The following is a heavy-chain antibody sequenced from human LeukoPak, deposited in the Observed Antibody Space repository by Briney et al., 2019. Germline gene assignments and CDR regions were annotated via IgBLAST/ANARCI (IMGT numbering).Heavy chain of an antibody. CDR2: MNPNSGNT. CDR1: GYTFTSYG. J-gene: IGHJ4*02. CDR3: ARDLHCGGDCYAYFDY. V-gene: IGHV1-8*03. D-gene: IGHD2-21*02. Sequence: GASVKVSCKASGYTFTSYGISWVRQAPGQGLEWMGWMNPNSGNTGYAQKFQGRVTITRNTSISTAYMELSSLRSEDTAVYYCARDLHCGGDCYAYFDYWGQGTLVTVSS.